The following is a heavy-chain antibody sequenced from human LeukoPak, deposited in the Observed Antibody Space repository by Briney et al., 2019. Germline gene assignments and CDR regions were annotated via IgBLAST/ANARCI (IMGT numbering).Heavy chain of an antibody. Sequence: ASVKVSCKASGYTFTGYYMHWVRQAPGQGLEWMGWINPNSGSTNYAQKFQGRVTMTRDTSISTAYMELSRLRSDDTAVYYCARVQAMIVVASYYSDYWGQGTLVTVSS. CDR1: GYTFTGYY. J-gene: IGHJ4*02. D-gene: IGHD3-22*01. CDR3: ARVQAMIVVASYYSDY. V-gene: IGHV1-2*02. CDR2: INPNSGST.